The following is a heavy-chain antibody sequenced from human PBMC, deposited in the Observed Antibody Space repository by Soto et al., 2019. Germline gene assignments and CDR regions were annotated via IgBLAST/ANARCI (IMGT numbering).Heavy chain of an antibody. D-gene: IGHD7-27*01. Sequence: EVQLVQSGADMKKPGESLKISCKASGYSFTNYWIIWVRQVPGKGLEWMGIIYPGDSDTRYSQSFQGQVTISADKSISTAYLQWSSLKASDTAMYYCATLRDWGMHYWGQGTLVTVSS. J-gene: IGHJ4*02. CDR1: GYSFTNYW. V-gene: IGHV5-51*03. CDR3: ATLRDWGMHY. CDR2: IYPGDSDT.